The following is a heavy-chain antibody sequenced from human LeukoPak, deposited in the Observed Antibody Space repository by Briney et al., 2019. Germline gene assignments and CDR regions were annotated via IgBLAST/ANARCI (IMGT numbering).Heavy chain of an antibody. CDR3: TTDLDIVVVPADNY. CDR2: IKSKTDGGTT. D-gene: IGHD2-2*03. V-gene: IGHV3-15*01. Sequence: PGGSLRLSCAASGFTFSNAWMSWVRQAPGKGLEWVGRIKSKTDGGTTDYAAPVKGRFTISRDDSKNTLYLQMNSLKTEDTAVYYCTTDLDIVVVPADNYWGQGTLVTVSS. J-gene: IGHJ4*02. CDR1: GFTFSNAW.